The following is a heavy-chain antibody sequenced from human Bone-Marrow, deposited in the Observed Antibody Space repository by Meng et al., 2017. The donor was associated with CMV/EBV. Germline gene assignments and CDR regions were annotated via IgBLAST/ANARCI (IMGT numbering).Heavy chain of an antibody. D-gene: IGHD2-2*01. J-gene: IGHJ4*02. V-gene: IGHV5-51*01. Sequence: FTGYWIGWVRQMPGKGLEWMGVIYPGDSDTAYSPSFQGQVTISADKSINTAYLQWSSLKASDTAMYFCARRATDCSDDICYARHFDYWGQGTLVTVSS. CDR3: ARRATDCSDDICYARHFDY. CDR2: IYPGDSDT. CDR1: FTGYW.